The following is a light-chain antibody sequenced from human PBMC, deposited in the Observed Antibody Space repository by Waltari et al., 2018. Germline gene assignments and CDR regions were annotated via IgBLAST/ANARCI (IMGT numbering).Light chain of an antibody. CDR1: QSVSSSY. V-gene: IGKV3-20*01. J-gene: IGKJ2*01. Sequence: EMVLTQSPGTLSLSPGERATLSCRASQSVSSSYLAWYQQKPGQAPRLLIYGASSRATGIPDRFSGSGSGTDFTLTISRLEPEDVAGYYCQQYGYSPYPFGQGTKLEI. CDR2: GAS. CDR3: QQYGYSPYP.